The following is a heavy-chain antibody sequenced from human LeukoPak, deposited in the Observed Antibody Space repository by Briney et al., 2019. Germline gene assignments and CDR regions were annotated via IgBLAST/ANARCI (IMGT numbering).Heavy chain of an antibody. CDR2: ISYDGSNK. V-gene: IGHV3-30-3*01. D-gene: IGHD4-17*01. Sequence: PGRSLRLSRAASGFTFSSYAMHLVRPAPGKGPEWVGVISYDGSNKYYAHSVKGRFTISRDNSKNTLYLQMNSLRAEDTAVYYCARGKSGAYYYYGMDVWGQGTTVTVSS. CDR1: GFTFSSYA. CDR3: ARGKSGAYYYYGMDV. J-gene: IGHJ6*02.